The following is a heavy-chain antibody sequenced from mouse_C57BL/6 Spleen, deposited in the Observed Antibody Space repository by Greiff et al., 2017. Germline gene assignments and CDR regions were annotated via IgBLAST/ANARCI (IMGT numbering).Heavy chain of an antibody. CDR3: AREGNSNYAFDY. D-gene: IGHD2-5*01. CDR1: GYSITSGYY. Sequence: EVQLQESGPGLVKPSQSLALTCPVTGYSITSGYYWNWIRQFPGNKLEWMGYISYDGSNNYKPSLKNRISITSDTSKNQFFLKLNSVTTEDTATYYCAREGNSNYAFDYWGQGTTLTVSS. CDR2: ISYDGSN. J-gene: IGHJ2*01. V-gene: IGHV3-6*01.